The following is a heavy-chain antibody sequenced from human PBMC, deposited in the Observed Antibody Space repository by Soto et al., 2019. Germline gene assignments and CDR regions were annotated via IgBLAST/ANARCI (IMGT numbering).Heavy chain of an antibody. Sequence: PSETLSLTCTVSGGSISSSSYYWGWIRQPPGKGLEWIGRIYYSGSTYYNPSLKSRVTISVDTSKNQFSLKLSSVTAADTAVYYCASPPDYGDYGYFDLWGRGTLVTVSS. J-gene: IGHJ2*01. CDR2: IYYSGST. CDR3: ASPPDYGDYGYFDL. CDR1: GGSISSSSYY. V-gene: IGHV4-39*01. D-gene: IGHD4-17*01.